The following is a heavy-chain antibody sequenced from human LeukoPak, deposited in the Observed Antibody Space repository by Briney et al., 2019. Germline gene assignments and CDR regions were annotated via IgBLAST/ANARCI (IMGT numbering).Heavy chain of an antibody. D-gene: IGHD3-16*01. J-gene: IGHJ4*02. Sequence: GGSLRLSCAASGFTFSSDAMTWVRQAPGKGQGLDSTINDSDGNTNYADALADRFTISIGNSRDTLYLQMNSLRADDTAVFYCARGGFLGPDYWGQGNLVTVSS. CDR1: GFTFSSDA. CDR2: INDSDGNT. V-gene: IGHV3-23*01. CDR3: ARGGFLGPDY.